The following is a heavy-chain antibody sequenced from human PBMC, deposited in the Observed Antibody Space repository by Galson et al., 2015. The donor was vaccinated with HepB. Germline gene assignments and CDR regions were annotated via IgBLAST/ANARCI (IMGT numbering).Heavy chain of an antibody. CDR2: IKSKTDGGTT. D-gene: IGHD6-6*01. CDR3: TTEVGRSSTPFDY. J-gene: IGHJ4*02. V-gene: IGHV3-15*07. Sequence: SLRLSCAASGFTFSNAWMNWVRQAPGKGLEWVGRIKSKTDGGTTDYAAPVKGRFTISRDDSKNTLYLQMNSLKTEDTAVYYCTTEVGRSSTPFDYWGQGTLVTVSS. CDR1: GFTFSNAW.